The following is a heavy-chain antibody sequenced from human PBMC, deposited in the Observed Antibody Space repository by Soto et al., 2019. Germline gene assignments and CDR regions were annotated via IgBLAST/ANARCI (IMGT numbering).Heavy chain of an antibody. CDR2: IIPIFGTA. D-gene: IGHD3-22*01. CDR3: ARPFSYYYDSSGYPRNAFDI. J-gene: IGHJ3*02. CDR1: GGTFSSYA. Sequence: GASVKVSCKASGGTFSSYAISWVRQAPGQGLEWMGGIIPIFGTANYAQKFQGRVTITADKSTGTAYMELSSLRSEDTAVYYCARPFSYYYDSSGYPRNAFDIWGQGTMVTVSS. V-gene: IGHV1-69*06.